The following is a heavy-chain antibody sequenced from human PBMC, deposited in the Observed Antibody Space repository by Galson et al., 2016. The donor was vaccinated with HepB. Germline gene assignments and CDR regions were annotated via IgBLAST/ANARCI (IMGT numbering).Heavy chain of an antibody. J-gene: IGHJ4*02. D-gene: IGHD6-19*01. V-gene: IGHV3-23*01. CDR1: GLTFSSYG. CDR2: MSGSGGTT. Sequence: SLRLSCAASGLTFSSYGMSWVRQAPGKGLEWVSTMSGSGGTTYYADSVMGRFTISRDNSRNTVFLQMNSLTAEDTAVYYCAKAPSGWSYYFDYWGQGILVTVSS. CDR3: AKAPSGWSYYFDY.